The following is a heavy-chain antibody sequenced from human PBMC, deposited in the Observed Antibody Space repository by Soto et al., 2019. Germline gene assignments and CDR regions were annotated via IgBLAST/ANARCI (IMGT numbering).Heavy chain of an antibody. D-gene: IGHD1-26*01. CDR3: AKEGGLSGSYYISSSYYFDY. J-gene: IGHJ4*02. V-gene: IGHV3-30*18. CDR2: ISYDGSNT. Sequence: GGSLRLSCVASGFTFSSYGMHWVRQAPGKGLEWVAIISYDGSNTYYAETVKGRFTISRDNSKNTLYLQMNSLRAEDKSVYYCAKEGGLSGSYYISSSYYFDYWGQGTLVTVSS. CDR1: GFTFSSYG.